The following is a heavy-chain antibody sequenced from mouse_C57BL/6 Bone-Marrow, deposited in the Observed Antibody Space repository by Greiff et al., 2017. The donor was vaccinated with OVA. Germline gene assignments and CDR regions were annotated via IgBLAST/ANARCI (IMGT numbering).Heavy chain of an antibody. CDR1: GFTFSDFY. V-gene: IGHV7-1*01. J-gene: IGHJ1*03. Sequence: EVMLVESGGGLVQSGRSLRLSCATSGFTFSDFYMEWVRQAPGKGLEWIAASRNKANDYTSEYSASVKGRFIVSRDTSQSILYLQMNVLRAEDTAIYYCARDHWYRWYFDVWGTGTTVTVSS. CDR3: ARDHWYRWYFDV. CDR2: SRNKANDYTS. D-gene: IGHD1-1*02.